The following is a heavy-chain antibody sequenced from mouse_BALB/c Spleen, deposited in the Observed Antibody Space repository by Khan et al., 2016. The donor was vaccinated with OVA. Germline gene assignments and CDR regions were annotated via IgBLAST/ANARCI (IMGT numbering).Heavy chain of an antibody. CDR3: ARRNYFGYTFAY. D-gene: IGHD1-2*01. CDR1: GYTFTDYY. Sequence: QVQLQQSGAELARPGASVKLSCKASGYTFTDYYINWVKQRTGQGLEWIGEISPGSGDTYYNEQFKGKATLTADKSSTTAFMQLSSLTSESSAVYFRARRNYFGYTFAYWGQGTLVTVSA. J-gene: IGHJ3*01. CDR2: ISPGSGDT. V-gene: IGHV1-77*01.